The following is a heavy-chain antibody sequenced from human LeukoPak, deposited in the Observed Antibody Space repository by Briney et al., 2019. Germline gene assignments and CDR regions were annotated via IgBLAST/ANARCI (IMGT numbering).Heavy chain of an antibody. CDR1: GFTFSNYA. J-gene: IGHJ6*03. Sequence: PGGSLRLSCTFSGFTFSNYAMSWVRQAPGKGLEWISGITDSGRSTYYADSVRGRFTISRDKSKNTLYLQMNTLRAEDTAVYYCARARYCSSTICYNSRSSYYYYMDVWGKGTTVTVSS. D-gene: IGHD2-2*02. CDR3: ARARYCSSTICYNSRSSYYYYMDV. CDR2: ITDSGRST. V-gene: IGHV3-23*01.